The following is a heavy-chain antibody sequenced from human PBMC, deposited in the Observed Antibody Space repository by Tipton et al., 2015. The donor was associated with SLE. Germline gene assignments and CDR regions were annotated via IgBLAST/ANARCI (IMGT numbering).Heavy chain of an antibody. CDR3: ARGPYNSAWYRFDP. CDR1: GYTFTSYD. Sequence: QLVQSGAEVKKPGASVKVSCQASGYTFTSYDINWVRQAAGQGLEWMGLINPNTGNTDYAQKFQGRVTMTRNTAISAAYMELSSLRSDDTAVYYCARGPYNSAWYRFDPWGQGTLVTVSS. J-gene: IGHJ5*02. D-gene: IGHD6-19*01. CDR2: INPNTGNT. V-gene: IGHV1-8*01.